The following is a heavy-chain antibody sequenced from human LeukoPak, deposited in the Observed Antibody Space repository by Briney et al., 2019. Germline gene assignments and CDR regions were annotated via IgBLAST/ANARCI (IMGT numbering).Heavy chain of an antibody. V-gene: IGHV4-34*01. D-gene: IGHD4-17*01. J-gene: IGHJ3*02. CDR2: INHSGST. CDR3: ASTVTSSSAFDI. Sequence: PSETLSLTCAVYGGSFSGYYWSWIRQPPGKGLEWIGEINHSGSTNYNPSLKSRVTISVDTSKNQFSLKLSSVTAADTAVYYCASTVTSSSAFDIWGQGTMVTVSS. CDR1: GGSFSGYY.